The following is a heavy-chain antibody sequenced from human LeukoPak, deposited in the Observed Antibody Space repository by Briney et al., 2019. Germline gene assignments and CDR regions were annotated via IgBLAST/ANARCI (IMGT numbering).Heavy chain of an antibody. CDR3: ARGHDGYNYADY. J-gene: IGHJ4*02. Sequence: PGGSLRLSCAASGFTFSSYAMSWVRQAPGKGLEWVSAISGSGGSTYYADSVKGRFTISRDNSKNTLYLQMNSLRAEDTAVYYCARGHDGYNYADYWGQGTLVTVSS. CDR1: GFTFSSYA. CDR2: ISGSGGST. D-gene: IGHD5-12*01. V-gene: IGHV3-23*01.